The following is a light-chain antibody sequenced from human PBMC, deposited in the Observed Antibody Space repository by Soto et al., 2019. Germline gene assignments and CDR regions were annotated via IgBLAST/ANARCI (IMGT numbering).Light chain of an antibody. CDR1: SSDVGGFEY. Sequence: QSALTQPPSVSGSPGQSVTISCSGTSSDVGGFEYVSWYQQHPGKAPKVIIYQVNKRPSGVPDRFSGSKSGNTASLTVSGLQAADYGDYYCTSYAGNNTNVFGTGTRVTGL. CDR2: QVN. J-gene: IGLJ1*01. CDR3: TSYAGNNTNV. V-gene: IGLV2-8*01.